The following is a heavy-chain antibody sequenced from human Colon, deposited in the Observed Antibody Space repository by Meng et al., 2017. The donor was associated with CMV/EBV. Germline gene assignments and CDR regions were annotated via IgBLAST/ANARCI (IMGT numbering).Heavy chain of an antibody. V-gene: IGHV3-53*01. Sequence: GESLKISCAASGFTFSRYEMNWVRQAPGKGLEWVSVIYSGGSTYYADSVKGRFTISRDNSKNTLYLQMNSLRAEDTAVYYCARDRGYSYGNYYGMDVWGQGTTVTVSS. CDR3: ARDRGYSYGNYYGMDV. J-gene: IGHJ6*02. CDR2: IYSGGST. CDR1: GFTFSRYE. D-gene: IGHD5-18*01.